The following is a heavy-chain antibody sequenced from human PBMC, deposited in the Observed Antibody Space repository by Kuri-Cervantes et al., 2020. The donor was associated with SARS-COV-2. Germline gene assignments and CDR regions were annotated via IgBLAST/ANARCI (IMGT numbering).Heavy chain of an antibody. CDR2: ISYDGFNQ. J-gene: IGHJ4*02. V-gene: IGHV3-30*18. Sequence: GGSLRLSCVASGFPFSSYAMHWVRQAPGKGLEWVAVISYDGFNQFYGDSVKGRFTISRDDSKNTLYLQMNSLRPEDTAVYYCAKDPSDYYPSRSYYQPTDYWGQGTLVTVSS. CDR3: AKDPSDYYPSRSYYQPTDY. D-gene: IGHD3-10*01. CDR1: GFPFSSYA.